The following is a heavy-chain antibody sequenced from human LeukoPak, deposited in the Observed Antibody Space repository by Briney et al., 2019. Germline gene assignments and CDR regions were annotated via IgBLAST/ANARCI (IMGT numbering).Heavy chain of an antibody. J-gene: IGHJ4*02. Sequence: GGSLRLSCAASGFTFSSYWMNWARQAPGKGLEWVSTISASGGTTYPADSARGRFSISRDNSKNTLSLQMNSLRVDDTAVYYCAKEGPSGYDWDYWGQGTLVTVSS. D-gene: IGHD5-12*01. CDR3: AKEGPSGYDWDY. CDR1: GFTFSSYW. CDR2: ISASGGTT. V-gene: IGHV3-23*01.